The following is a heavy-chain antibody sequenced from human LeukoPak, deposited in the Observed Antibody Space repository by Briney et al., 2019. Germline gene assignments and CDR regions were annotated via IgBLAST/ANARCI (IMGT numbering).Heavy chain of an antibody. CDR2: ITSSGTTK. CDR3: AKGRAGNYYYDSSGY. Sequence: PGGSLRLSCTASGFTFSDYYMSWIRQAPGKGLEWLSYITSSGTTKYYADSVRGRFTISRDSAKNSLYLQMNSLRAEDTAVYYCAKGRAGNYYYDSSGYWGQGTLVTVSS. CDR1: GFTFSDYY. V-gene: IGHV3-11*01. D-gene: IGHD3-22*01. J-gene: IGHJ4*02.